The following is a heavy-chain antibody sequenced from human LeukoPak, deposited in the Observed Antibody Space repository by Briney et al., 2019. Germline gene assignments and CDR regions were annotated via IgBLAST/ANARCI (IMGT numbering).Heavy chain of an antibody. D-gene: IGHD6-6*01. CDR2: FDPEDGET. Sequence: ASVKVSCKVSGYTLTELSMHWVRQAPGKGLEWMGGFDPEDGETIYAQKFQGRVTMTADTSTDTAYMELSSLRSEDTAVYYCATEEEYSSSRGFDYWGQGTLVTVSS. J-gene: IGHJ4*02. V-gene: IGHV1-24*01. CDR1: GYTLTELS. CDR3: ATEEEYSSSRGFDY.